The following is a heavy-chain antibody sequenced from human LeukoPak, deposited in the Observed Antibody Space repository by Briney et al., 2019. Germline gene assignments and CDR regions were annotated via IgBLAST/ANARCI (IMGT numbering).Heavy chain of an antibody. CDR2: INPNSGGT. CDR3: ATFTAPRNAFDL. J-gene: IGHJ3*01. Sequence: ASVKVSCKASGYTFTGYYMHWGRQAPGQGLEWMGWINPNSGGTNYAQKFQGRVTMTRDTSISTAYMELSRLRSDDTAVYYCATFTAPRNAFDLWGQGTMVTVSS. V-gene: IGHV1-2*02. CDR1: GYTFTGYY. D-gene: IGHD3-16*01.